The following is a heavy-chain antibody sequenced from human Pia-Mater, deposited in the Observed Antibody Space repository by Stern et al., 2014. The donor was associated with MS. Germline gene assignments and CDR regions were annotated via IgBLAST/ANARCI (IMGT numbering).Heavy chain of an antibody. CDR1: EDTFNNYA. D-gene: IGHD2-2*01. J-gene: IGHJ4*02. V-gene: IGHV1-69*01. CDR3: ARDLYCNNTNCSS. Sequence: QVQLVQSGAEVKKPGSSVKVSCKTSEDTFNNYAITWVRQAPGQGLEWMGALIPICGTGNYAQKFQGRLTITADEATSTVYMELSSLRSEDTAVYYCARDLYCNNTNCSSWGQGTLVTVSS. CDR2: LIPICGTG.